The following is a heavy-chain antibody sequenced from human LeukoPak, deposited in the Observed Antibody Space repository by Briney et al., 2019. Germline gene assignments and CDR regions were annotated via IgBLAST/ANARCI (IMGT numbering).Heavy chain of an antibody. CDR3: ARVYYYGSGSYRDYYYGMDV. J-gene: IGHJ6*02. D-gene: IGHD3-10*01. CDR2: IIPILGIA. CDR1: GGTFSSYA. Sequence: GASVKVSCKASGGTFSSYAFSWVRQAPGQGLEWMGRIIPILGIANYAQKFRGRVTITADKSTSTAYMELSSLRSEDTAVYYCARVYYYGSGSYRDYYYGMDVWGQGTTVTVSS. V-gene: IGHV1-69*04.